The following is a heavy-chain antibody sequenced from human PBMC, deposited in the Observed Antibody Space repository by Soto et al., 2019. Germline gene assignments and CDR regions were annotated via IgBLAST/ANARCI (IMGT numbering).Heavy chain of an antibody. CDR1: GFTFSSYG. Sequence: QVQLVESGGGVVQPGRSLRLSCAASGFTFSSYGMHWVRQAPGKGLEWVAVISYEGSNKYYADSVKGRFTISRDNSKNTLYLQMNSLRAEDTAVYYCAKDQLAYSYGYFFDYWGQGTLVTVSS. D-gene: IGHD5-18*01. J-gene: IGHJ4*02. CDR3: AKDQLAYSYGYFFDY. CDR2: ISYEGSNK. V-gene: IGHV3-30*18.